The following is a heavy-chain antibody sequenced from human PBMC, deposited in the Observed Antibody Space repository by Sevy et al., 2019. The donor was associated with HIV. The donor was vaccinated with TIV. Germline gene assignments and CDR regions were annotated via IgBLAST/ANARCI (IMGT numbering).Heavy chain of an antibody. V-gene: IGHV3-30-3*02. D-gene: IGHD3-10*01. CDR3: AKEGMASGPRLLWFAELLYHFDF. CDR2: ISYDGSNK. Sequence: GGSLRLSCAASGFTFSSYAMHWVRQAPGKGLEWVAVISYDGSNKYYADSVKGRFTISRDNSKNTLYLQMNSLRAEDTAIYYCAKEGMASGPRLLWFAELLYHFDFWGQGTLVTVSS. J-gene: IGHJ4*02. CDR1: GFTFSSYA.